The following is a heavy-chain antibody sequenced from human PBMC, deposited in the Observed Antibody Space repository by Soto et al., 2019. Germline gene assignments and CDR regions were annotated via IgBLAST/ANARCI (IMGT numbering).Heavy chain of an antibody. CDR1: GYTFTGYA. D-gene: IGHD6-19*01. Sequence: QVQLVQSGAEEKKPGASVKVSCKASGYTFTGYAMHWVRQAPGQRLEWMGWINAGNGNTKYSQKFQGRVTITRDTSGRTANMELSSLRSEDTAVYYCARAVAVAADFDYWGQGTLATVSS. CDR3: ARAVAVAADFDY. V-gene: IGHV1-3*05. CDR2: INAGNGNT. J-gene: IGHJ4*02.